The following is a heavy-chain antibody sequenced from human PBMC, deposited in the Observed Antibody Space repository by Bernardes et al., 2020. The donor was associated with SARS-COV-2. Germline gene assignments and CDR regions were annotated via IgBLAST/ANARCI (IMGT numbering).Heavy chain of an antibody. CDR1: GITFSNFA. CDR2: VSHDGARQ. J-gene: IGHJ6*02. CDR3: AREGSGYFWYSMDV. V-gene: IGHV3-30*04. Sequence: GGSLRLSCAASGITFSNFAMHWIRQAPGKGLEWVAGVSHDGARQYYAESLRGRLTISRDNSNNMLYLQMNSLGLEDTGVYYCAREGSGYFWYSMDVWGQGTTVTVSS. D-gene: IGHD3-22*01.